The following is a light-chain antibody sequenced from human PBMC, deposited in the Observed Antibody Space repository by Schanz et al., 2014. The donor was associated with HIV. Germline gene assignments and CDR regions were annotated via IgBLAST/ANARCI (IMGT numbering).Light chain of an antibody. V-gene: IGLV2-14*03. CDR2: DVT. Sequence: QSALTQPPSASGSPGQSVTISCTGTSSDVGGYNYVSWYQQHPGQAPKLMVYDVTNRPSGVSNRFSGSKSGTSASLAITGLQAEDEADYYCQSYDSGLRGWVFGGGTKLTVL. CDR3: QSYDSGLRGWV. CDR1: SSDVGGYNY. J-gene: IGLJ3*02.